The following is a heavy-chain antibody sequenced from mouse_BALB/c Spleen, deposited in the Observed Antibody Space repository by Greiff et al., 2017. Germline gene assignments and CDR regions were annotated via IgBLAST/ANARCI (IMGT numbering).Heavy chain of an antibody. V-gene: IGHV5-6*01. J-gene: IGHJ4*01. CDR3: ARSSYGNSYYYAMDY. Sequence: EVQLMESGGDLVKPGGSLKLSCAASGFTFSSYGMSWVRQTPDKRLEWVATISSGGSYTYYPDSVKGRFTISRDNAKNTLYLQMSSLKSEDTAMYYCARSSYGNSYYYAMDYWGQGTSVTVSS. D-gene: IGHD2-10*02. CDR2: ISSGGSYT. CDR1: GFTFSSYG.